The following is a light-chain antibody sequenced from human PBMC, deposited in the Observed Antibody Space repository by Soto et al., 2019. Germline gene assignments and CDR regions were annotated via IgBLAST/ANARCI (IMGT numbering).Light chain of an antibody. J-gene: IGKJ4*01. Sequence: IQMTQSPSSLSASVGDRVTITCRASQSISNSLNWYQQKSGKDPKLLIYAASNLQSGVPSRFSGSASGTDFTLTISSLQPEDFATYYCQNTSTFGGGAKVEIK. CDR1: QSISNS. CDR2: AAS. CDR3: QNTST. V-gene: IGKV1-39*01.